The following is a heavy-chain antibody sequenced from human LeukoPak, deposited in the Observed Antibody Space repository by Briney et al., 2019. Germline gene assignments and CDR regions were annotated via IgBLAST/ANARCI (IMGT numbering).Heavy chain of an antibody. CDR1: GGSLSSGDYY. V-gene: IGHV4-30-4*01. Sequence: SETLSLTCTVSGGSLSSGDYYWSWIRQPPGKGLEWIGYIYYSGSTYYNPSLKSRVTISVDMSKNQFSLKLSSVTAADTAVYYCARSGSYPVGFDPWGQGTLVTVSS. D-gene: IGHD1-26*01. CDR2: IYYSGST. CDR3: ARSGSYPVGFDP. J-gene: IGHJ5*02.